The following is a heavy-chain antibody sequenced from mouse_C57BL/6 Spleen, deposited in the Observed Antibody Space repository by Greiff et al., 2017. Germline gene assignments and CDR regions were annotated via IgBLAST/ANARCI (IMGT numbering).Heavy chain of an antibody. D-gene: IGHD2-3*01. J-gene: IGHJ4*01. CDR3: ARDDGYVLYYAMDY. V-gene: IGHV1-64*01. Sequence: VQLQQPGAELVKPGASVKLSCKASGYTFTSYWMHWVKQRPGQGLEWIGMIHPNSGSTNYNEKFKSKATLTVDKSSSTAYMQLSSLTSEDSAVYYCARDDGYVLYYAMDYWGQGTSVTVSS. CDR1: GYTFTSYW. CDR2: IHPNSGST.